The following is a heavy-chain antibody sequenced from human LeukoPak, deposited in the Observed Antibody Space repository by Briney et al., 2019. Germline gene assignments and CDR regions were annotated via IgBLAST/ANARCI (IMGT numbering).Heavy chain of an antibody. Sequence: GGSLRLSCAASGFTFRNYAMSWVRQAPGKGLEWVSSIVATYEGTFYADSVQGRFIISRDNSESTVSLQMNSLRAEDTAVYYCARGKAGGLVDLFDPWGQGTLVTVSS. D-gene: IGHD3/OR15-3a*01. V-gene: IGHV3-23*01. CDR1: GFTFRNYA. CDR3: ARGKAGGLVDLFDP. CDR2: IVATYEGT. J-gene: IGHJ5*02.